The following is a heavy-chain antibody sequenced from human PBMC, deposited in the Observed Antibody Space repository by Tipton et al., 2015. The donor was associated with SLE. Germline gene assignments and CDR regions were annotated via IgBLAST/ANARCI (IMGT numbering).Heavy chain of an antibody. D-gene: IGHD5-24*01. J-gene: IGHJ5*02. CDR2: ISQDGSEK. CDR3: ARDVGDGWDRYNIHVTRWFDP. CDR1: GFTFVNYW. Sequence: GSLRLSCEASGFTFVNYWMSWVRQAPGKGLEWVASISQDGSEKSYVDSVKGRFSISIDNTKNSVYLQMKTLRAEDTAVYHCARDVGDGWDRYNIHVTRWFDPWGQGTLVTVSS. V-gene: IGHV3-7*01.